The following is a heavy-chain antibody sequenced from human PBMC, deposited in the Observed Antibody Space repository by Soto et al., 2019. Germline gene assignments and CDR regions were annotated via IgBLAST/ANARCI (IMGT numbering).Heavy chain of an antibody. CDR3: ASRYCSSTSCYTFDY. CDR2: IYYSGST. V-gene: IGHV4-31*03. CDR1: GGSIISGGYY. J-gene: IGHJ4*02. D-gene: IGHD2-2*01. Sequence: TLSLTCTVSGGSIISGGYYWSWIRQHPGKGLEWIGYIYYSGSTYYNPSLKSRVTISVDTSKNQFSLKLSSVTAADTAVYYCASRYCSSTSCYTFDYWGQGTLVTVSS.